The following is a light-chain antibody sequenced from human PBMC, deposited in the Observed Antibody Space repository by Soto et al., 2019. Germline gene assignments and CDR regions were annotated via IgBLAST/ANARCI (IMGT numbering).Light chain of an antibody. J-gene: IGKJ1*01. CDR1: RSISNF. Sequence: DIQMTQSPSSLSASVGDRVTIACRASRSISNFLNWYQQKSGEAPKLLIYAASRLQSGVPSRFSGSGSGTDFSLTISSLQPEDFATYYCQQSYSTPRTFGQGTKVEMK. V-gene: IGKV1-39*01. CDR2: AAS. CDR3: QQSYSTPRT.